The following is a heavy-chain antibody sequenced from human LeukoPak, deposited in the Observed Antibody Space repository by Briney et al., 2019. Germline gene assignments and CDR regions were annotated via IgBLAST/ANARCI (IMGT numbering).Heavy chain of an antibody. D-gene: IGHD1-26*01. CDR3: ARLPRELLYYFDY. CDR1: GGSISSSSYY. J-gene: IGHJ4*02. V-gene: IGHV4-39*01. Sequence: SETLSLTCTVSGGSISSSSYYWGWIRQPPGKGLEWIGSIYYSGSTYYNPSLKSRVTISVDTSKNQFSLKLSSVTAADTAVYYCARLPRELLYYFDYWGREPWSPSPQ. CDR2: IYYSGST.